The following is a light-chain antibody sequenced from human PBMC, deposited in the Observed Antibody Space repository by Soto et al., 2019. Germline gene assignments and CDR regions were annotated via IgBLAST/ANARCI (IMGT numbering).Light chain of an antibody. CDR1: QGIRND. V-gene: IGKV1-17*01. CDR2: AAS. Sequence: DIQITQSPSSLSSSVLERFTITCRASQGIRNDLGWYQQKPGKAPKRLIYAASSLQSGVPSRFSGSGSGTDFTFTISSLQPEDIATYYCQQYETFGQGTKVDIK. CDR3: QQYET. J-gene: IGKJ1*01.